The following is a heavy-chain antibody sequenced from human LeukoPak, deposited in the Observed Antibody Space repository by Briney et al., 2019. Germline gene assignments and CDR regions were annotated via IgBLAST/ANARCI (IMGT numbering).Heavy chain of an antibody. CDR3: ARHIAVAGYFDF. V-gene: IGHV4-39*01. D-gene: IGHD6-19*01. Sequence: SETLSLTCTDSGGSITTSNYHWGWIRQTPGKGLEWIGSIYYSGNAYYNPSLESRLTVSVDRSKNQFSLKLSSVTAADTAVYYCARHIAVAGYFDFWGQGTLVTVSS. CDR2: IYYSGNA. J-gene: IGHJ4*02. CDR1: GGSITTSNYH.